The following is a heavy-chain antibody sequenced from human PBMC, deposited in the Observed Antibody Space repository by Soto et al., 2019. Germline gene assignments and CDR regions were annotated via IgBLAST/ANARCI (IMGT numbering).Heavy chain of an antibody. J-gene: IGHJ4*02. CDR3: ARPGRDWGALHY. D-gene: IGHD7-27*01. CDR2: IYYSGST. V-gene: IGHV4-59*08. CDR1: NDSISTYY. Sequence: QVQLQESGPGLVKPSETLSLTCTVSNDSISTYYWTWIRQPPGKGLEWIGFIYYSGSTNYNPSLQSRVTISVATSKDQFSLQMNSVTAADTAVYYCARPGRDWGALHYWGQGTLVTVSS.